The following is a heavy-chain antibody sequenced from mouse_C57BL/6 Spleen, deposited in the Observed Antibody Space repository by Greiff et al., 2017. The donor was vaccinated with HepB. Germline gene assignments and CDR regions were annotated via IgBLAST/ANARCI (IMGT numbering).Heavy chain of an antibody. CDR1: GFTFSDYG. Sequence: EVKLMESGGGFVKPGGSLKLSCAASGFTFSDYGMHWVRQAPEKGLEWVAYISSGSSTIYYADTVKGRFTISRDNAKNTLFLQMTSLRSEDTAMYYCARPGTSYFDYWGQGTTLTVSS. CDR3: ARPGTSYFDY. CDR2: ISSGSSTI. D-gene: IGHD4-1*01. J-gene: IGHJ2*01. V-gene: IGHV5-17*01.